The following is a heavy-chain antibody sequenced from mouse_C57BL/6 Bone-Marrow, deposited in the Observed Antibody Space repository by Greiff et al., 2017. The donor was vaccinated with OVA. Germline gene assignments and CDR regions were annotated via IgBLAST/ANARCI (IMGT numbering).Heavy chain of an antibody. CDR2: INPNNGGT. CDR3: ALLWLRHYAMDY. D-gene: IGHD2-2*01. CDR1: GYTFTDYN. V-gene: IGHV1-18*01. Sequence: VQLKESGPELVKPGASVKIPCKASGYTFTDYNMDWVKQSHGKSLEWIGDINPNNGGTIYNQKFKGKATLTVDKSSSTAYMELRSLTSEDTAVYYCALLWLRHYAMDYWGQGTSVTVSS. J-gene: IGHJ4*01.